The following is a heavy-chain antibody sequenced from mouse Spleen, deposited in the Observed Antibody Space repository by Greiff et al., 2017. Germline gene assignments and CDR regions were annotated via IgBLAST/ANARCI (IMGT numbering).Heavy chain of an antibody. Sequence: VQLQQSGPELVKPGASVKISCKASGYTFTDYYMNWVKQSHGKSLEWIGDINPNNGGTSYNQKFKGKATLTVDKSSSTAYMELRSLTSEDSAVYYCARGEIYYYGSSFYYFDYWGQGTTLTVSS. V-gene: IGHV1-26*01. D-gene: IGHD1-1*01. CDR3: ARGEIYYYGSSFYYFDY. J-gene: IGHJ2*01. CDR1: GYTFTDYY. CDR2: INPNNGGT.